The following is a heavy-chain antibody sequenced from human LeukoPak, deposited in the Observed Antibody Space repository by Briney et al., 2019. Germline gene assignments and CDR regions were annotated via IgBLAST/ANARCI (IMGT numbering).Heavy chain of an antibody. J-gene: IGHJ4*02. Sequence: SQTLSLTCTVSGGSISSGGYYWTWIRQHPGKGLEWIGYIYYSGSTYYNPSLKSRLTMSVDTSKNQFSLKLSSVTAADTGVYYCARGAVRGVMDLDYWGQGTLVSVSS. V-gene: IGHV4-31*03. CDR1: GGSISSGGYY. CDR3: ARGAVRGVMDLDY. D-gene: IGHD3-10*01. CDR2: IYYSGST.